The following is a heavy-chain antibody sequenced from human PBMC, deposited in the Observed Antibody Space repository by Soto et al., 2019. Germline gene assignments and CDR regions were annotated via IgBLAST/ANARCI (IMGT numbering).Heavy chain of an antibody. D-gene: IGHD6-19*01. CDR3: ARSDSSGWYARFDD. Sequence: ASVKVSCKASGYTFTSYGISRVRQAPGQGLEWMGWISAYNGNTNYAQKLQGRVTMTTDTSTSTAYMELSSLRSEDTAVYYCARSDSSGWYARFDDWGQGTLVTVSS. V-gene: IGHV1-18*01. CDR2: ISAYNGNT. CDR1: GYTFTSYG. J-gene: IGHJ4*02.